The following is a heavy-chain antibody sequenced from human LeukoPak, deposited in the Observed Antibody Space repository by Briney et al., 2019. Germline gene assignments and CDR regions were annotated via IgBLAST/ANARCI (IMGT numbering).Heavy chain of an antibody. CDR3: AKDQGSDSSGYYFFPLYMDV. CDR1: GFTFSSYG. Sequence: PGGSLRLSCAASGFTFSSYGMHWVRQAPGKGLEWVAVISYDGSNKYYADSVKGRFTISRDNSKNTLYLQMNSLRAEDTAVYYCAKDQGSDSSGYYFFPLYMDVWGKGTTVTVSS. D-gene: IGHD3-22*01. J-gene: IGHJ6*03. CDR2: ISYDGSNK. V-gene: IGHV3-30*18.